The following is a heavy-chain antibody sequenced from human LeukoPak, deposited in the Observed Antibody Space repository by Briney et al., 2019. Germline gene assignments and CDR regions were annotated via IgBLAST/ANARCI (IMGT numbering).Heavy chain of an antibody. CDR2: IYPGDSDT. V-gene: IGHV5-51*01. CDR3: ARQHTAMVLDAFDI. CDR1: GYGFTSYW. J-gene: IGHJ3*02. D-gene: IGHD5-18*01. Sequence: KVGASLQISCKGSGYGFTSYWIGWVRQLPGKGLEWMGIIYPGDSDTRYSPSFQGQVTISADKSISTAYLQWSSLKASDTAMYYCARQHTAMVLDAFDIWGQGTMVTVSS.